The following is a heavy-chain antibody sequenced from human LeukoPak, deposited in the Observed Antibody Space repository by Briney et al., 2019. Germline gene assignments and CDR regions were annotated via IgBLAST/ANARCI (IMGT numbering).Heavy chain of an antibody. J-gene: IGHJ4*02. D-gene: IGHD1-1*01. V-gene: IGHV3-48*03. CDR2: ISNSGNTI. CDR1: GFTFSSYE. CDR3: ARVFSNPTGNDY. Sequence: GGSLRLSCAASGFTFSSYEMNWVRQAPGKGLEWVSYISNSGNTIFYADSGKGRFTISRDNGKNSLYLQMNSLRAEDTAVYYCARVFSNPTGNDYWGQGTLVTVSS.